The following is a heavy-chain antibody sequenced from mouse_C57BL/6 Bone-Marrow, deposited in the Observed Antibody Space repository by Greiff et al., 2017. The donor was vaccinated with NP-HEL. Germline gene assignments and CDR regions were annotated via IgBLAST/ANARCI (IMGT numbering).Heavy chain of an antibody. CDR2: ISSGGSYT. J-gene: IGHJ2*01. CDR1: GFTFSSYG. D-gene: IGHD4-1*01. V-gene: IGHV5-6*01. Sequence: EVKLVESGGDLVKPGGSLKLSCAASGFTFSSYGMSWVRRTPDKRLEWVATISSGGSYTYYPDSVKGRFTISRDNAKNTLYLQMSSLKSEDTAMYYCARHNWDVVDYWGQGTTLTVSS. CDR3: ARHNWDVVDY.